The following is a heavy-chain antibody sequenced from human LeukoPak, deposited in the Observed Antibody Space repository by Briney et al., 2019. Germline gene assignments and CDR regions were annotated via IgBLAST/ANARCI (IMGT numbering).Heavy chain of an antibody. Sequence: PGGSLRLSCAASGFTFSDYYMSWIRQAPGKGLEWVSYISSRGSIIYYADAVKGRFTISRDNAKNSLYLQMNSLRAEDTAVYYCAREGGESHRDAFDIWGQGTMVTVSS. V-gene: IGHV3-11*04. J-gene: IGHJ3*02. CDR2: ISSRGSII. CDR1: GFTFSDYY. D-gene: IGHD2-21*01. CDR3: AREGGESHRDAFDI.